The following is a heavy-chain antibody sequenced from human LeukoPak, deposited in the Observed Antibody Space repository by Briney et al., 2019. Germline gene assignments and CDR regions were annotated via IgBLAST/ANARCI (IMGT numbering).Heavy chain of an antibody. J-gene: IGHJ3*02. V-gene: IGHV4-39*07. D-gene: IGHD6-19*01. CDR3: ARDIGSGWYDAFDI. CDR2: IYYSGST. CDR1: GGSISSSSYY. Sequence: SETLSLTCTVSGGSISSSSYYWGWIRQPPGKGLEWIGSIYYSGSTYYNPSLKSRVTISVDTSKNQFSLKLSSVTAADTAVYYCARDIGSGWYDAFDIWGQGTMVTVSS.